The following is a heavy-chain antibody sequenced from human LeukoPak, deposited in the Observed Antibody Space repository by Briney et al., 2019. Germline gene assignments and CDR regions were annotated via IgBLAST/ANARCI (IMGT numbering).Heavy chain of an antibody. CDR2: ISSAGET. CDR1: SGSLSNYY. Sequence: PSETLSLTCTVSSGSLSNYYWTWIRQSPGKGLEWIASISSAGETNSNPSLQSRVTISLDTSNHQLSLKMTSVISADTAVYYCARGHIAPQRQFIARRGLRTVSRFDPWGQGTLVLVSA. CDR3: ARGHIAPQRQFIARRGLRTVSRFDP. D-gene: IGHD6-25*01. V-gene: IGHV4-59*01. J-gene: IGHJ5*02.